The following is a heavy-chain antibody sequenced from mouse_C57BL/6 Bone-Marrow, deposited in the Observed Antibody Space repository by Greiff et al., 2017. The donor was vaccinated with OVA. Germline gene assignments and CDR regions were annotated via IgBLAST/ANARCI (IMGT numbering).Heavy chain of an antibody. CDR2: IRNKANGYTT. D-gene: IGHD2-2*01. CDR3: ARYGYDRWYFDV. J-gene: IGHJ1*03. V-gene: IGHV7-3*01. CDR1: GFTFTDYY. Sequence: EVQGVESGGGLVQPGGSLSLSCAASGFTFTDYYMSWVRQPPGKALEWLGFIRNKANGYTTEYSASVKGRFTISRDNSQSILYLQMNALRAEDSATYYCARYGYDRWYFDVWGTGTTVTVSS.